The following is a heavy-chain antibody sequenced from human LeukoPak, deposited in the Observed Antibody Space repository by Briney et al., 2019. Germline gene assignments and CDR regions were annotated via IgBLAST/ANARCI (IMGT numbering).Heavy chain of an antibody. J-gene: IGHJ3*02. V-gene: IGHV4-39*01. CDR1: GDSISNNLYC. D-gene: IGHD3-16*01. CDR3: ARHMAHQGGGPI. CDR2: IFYSGTT. Sequence: PSETLSLTCTVSGDSISNNLYCWGWVRQPPGKGLEWLGTIFYSGTTYYNPSLKSRLTMSVDTSKNQFSLKLNSVAAADTAVYYCARHMAHQGGGPIWGQGTMVTVSS.